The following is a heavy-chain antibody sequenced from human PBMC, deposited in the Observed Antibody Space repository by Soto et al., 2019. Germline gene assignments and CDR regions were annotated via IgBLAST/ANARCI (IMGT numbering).Heavy chain of an antibody. V-gene: IGHV3-23*01. D-gene: IGHD5-12*01. CDR3: VREGRGSFDF. CDR1: GFIFTNYA. J-gene: IGHJ3*01. CDR2: IGGRGNSA. Sequence: GGSLRLSCAASGFIFTNYAMNWVRQAPGKGLEWVSVIGGRGNSAYYADSVQGRFTISRDNSKNTLSLQMSSLTADDTAIYYCVREGRGSFDFWGRGTMVTVS.